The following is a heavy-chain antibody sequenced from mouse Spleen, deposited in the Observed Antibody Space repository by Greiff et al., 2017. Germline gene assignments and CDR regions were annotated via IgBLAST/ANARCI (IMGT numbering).Heavy chain of an antibody. J-gene: IGHJ3*01. CDR1: GFNLKDYY. V-gene: IGHV14-2*01. D-gene: IGHD2-14*01. CDR3: ARRGGYRYDGAWFAY. CDR2: IDPEGGET. Sequence: VQLQQSGAELVKPGASVKLSCTASGFNLKDYYMHRVEQRAEQGLEWVGRIDPEGGETKYSPKFQGKATITADTSSNTAYLQLSSLTSEDTAVYYCARRGGYRYDGAWFAYWGQGTLVTVSA.